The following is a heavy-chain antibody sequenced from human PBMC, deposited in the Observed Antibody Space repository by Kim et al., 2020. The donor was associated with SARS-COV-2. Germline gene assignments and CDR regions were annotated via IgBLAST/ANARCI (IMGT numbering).Heavy chain of an antibody. CDR3: ARTTYFDY. Sequence: GGSLRLSCEASGFIFSDYYMSWIRQAPGKGLEWVAHISSSGSDFSYAHSVKGRFTISRDIASNSLFLHMDSLRADDTAVYYCARTTYFDYWGQGTLVTVSS. D-gene: IGHD4-4*01. J-gene: IGHJ4*02. CDR1: GFIFSDYY. V-gene: IGHV3-11*01. CDR2: ISSSGSDF.